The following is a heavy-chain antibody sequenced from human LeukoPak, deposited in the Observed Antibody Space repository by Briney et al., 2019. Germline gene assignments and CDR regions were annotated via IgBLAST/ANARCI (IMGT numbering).Heavy chain of an antibody. CDR3: ARGAFLPQYRRDFDP. J-gene: IGHJ5*02. D-gene: IGHD6-6*01. CDR1: GYTFTSYD. Sequence: ASVKVSCKASGYTFTSYDINWVRQATGQGLEWMGWMHPNNNNVGYAQKFQGRVTMTRDTSISTAYMELGSLTSEDTAVYYCARGAFLPQYRRDFDPWGQGTLVTVSS. CDR2: MHPNNNNV. V-gene: IGHV1-8*01.